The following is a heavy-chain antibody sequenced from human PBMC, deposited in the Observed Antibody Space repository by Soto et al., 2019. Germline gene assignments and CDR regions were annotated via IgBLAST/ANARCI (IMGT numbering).Heavy chain of an antibody. CDR1: GFTFSPYW. CDR2: INQDGSEK. J-gene: IGHJ4*02. V-gene: IGHV3-7*01. CDR3: ARARGWNIVIIPAASDY. Sequence: EVQLVESGGGLVQPGGSLRLSCAAPGFTFSPYWMSWARQAPGKGLEWVANINQDGSEKYYVDFVKVRFTISRDNAKNSLYLQMTSLRADDTAVYYCARARGWNIVIIPAASDYWGQGTLVTVSS. D-gene: IGHD2-2*01.